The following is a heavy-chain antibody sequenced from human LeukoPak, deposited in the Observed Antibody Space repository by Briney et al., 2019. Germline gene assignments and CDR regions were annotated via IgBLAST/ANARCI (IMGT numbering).Heavy chain of an antibody. V-gene: IGHV3-30-3*01. CDR1: GFTFSSYA. CDR3: ARAIAAAGTHSEYYYYYYGMDV. CDR2: ISYDGSNK. D-gene: IGHD6-13*01. J-gene: IGHJ6*02. Sequence: PGGSLRLSCAASGFTFSSYAMHWVRQATGKGLEWVAVISYDGSNKYYADSVKGRFTISRDNSKNTLYLQMNSLRAEDTAVYYCARAIAAAGTHSEYYYYYYGMDVWGQGTTVTVSS.